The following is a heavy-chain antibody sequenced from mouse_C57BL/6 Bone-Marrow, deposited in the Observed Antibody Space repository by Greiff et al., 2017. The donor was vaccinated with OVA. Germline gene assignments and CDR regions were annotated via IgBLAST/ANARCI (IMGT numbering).Heavy chain of an antibody. Sequence: QVQLQQSGAELARPGASVKLSCKASGYTFTSYGISWVKQRTGQGLEWIGEIYPRSGNTYYNEKFKGKATLTADKSSSTAYMELRSLTSEDSAVYFCAREVTTAWFAYWGQGTLVTVSA. CDR3: AREVTTAWFAY. CDR1: GYTFTSYG. D-gene: IGHD2-1*01. J-gene: IGHJ3*01. CDR2: IYPRSGNT. V-gene: IGHV1-81*01.